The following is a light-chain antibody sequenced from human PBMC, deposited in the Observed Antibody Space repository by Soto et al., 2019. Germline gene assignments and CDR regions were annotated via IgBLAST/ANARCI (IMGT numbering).Light chain of an antibody. V-gene: IGKV1-39*01. J-gene: IGKJ1*01. CDR2: PAS. CDR1: QTIKTY. Sequence: DIQMTQSPSPLSASVGDSVTITCRASQTIKTYLNWYRHKPGEAPQLLIYPASRLQPGVPSRFSGSGSATFSTFTISSLQPEDFATYYCQQTYSTPGTFGQGTKVEV. CDR3: QQTYSTPGT.